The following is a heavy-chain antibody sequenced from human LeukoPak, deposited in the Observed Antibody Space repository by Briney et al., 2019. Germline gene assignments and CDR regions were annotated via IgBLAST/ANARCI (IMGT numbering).Heavy chain of an antibody. CDR1: GGSFSGYY. D-gene: IGHD6-13*01. J-gene: IGHJ4*02. Sequence: SGTLSLTCAVYGGSFSGYYWSWIRQPPGKGLEWIGEINHCGGTNYNPSLKSRVTISVDTSKNQFSLKLSSVTAADTAVYYCARGRGIAAAVNYFDYWGQGTLVTVSS. CDR2: INHCGGT. V-gene: IGHV4-34*01. CDR3: ARGRGIAAAVNYFDY.